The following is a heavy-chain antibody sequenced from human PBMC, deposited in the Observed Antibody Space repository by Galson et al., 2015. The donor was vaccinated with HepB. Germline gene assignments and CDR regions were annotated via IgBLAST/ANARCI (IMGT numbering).Heavy chain of an antibody. CDR3: AGEPDTTAAFDF. V-gene: IGHV4-34*08. D-gene: IGHD1-1*01. J-gene: IGHJ3*01. CDR1: GFTFDDYG. Sequence: LRLSCAASGFTFDDYGMNWVRQAPGKGLEWIGKIYHSGSTSYTPSLKSRVSIFLDMSKDQFALNLRSVTAADTAVYYCAGEPDTTAAFDFWGHGTMVTVSS. CDR2: IYHSGST.